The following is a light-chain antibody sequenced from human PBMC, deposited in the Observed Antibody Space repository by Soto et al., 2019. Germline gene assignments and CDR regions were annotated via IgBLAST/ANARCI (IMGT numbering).Light chain of an antibody. CDR1: QSVKTY. J-gene: IGKJ5*01. V-gene: IGKV3-11*01. Sequence: DIVLTQSPATLSLSPGERATLSCRASQSVKTYLTWYQQKPGQAPRLLIYDASNRATGIPPRFSGSGYGTDFTLTISTLEPEDFAVYYCQQRNDSPTTFGQGTRLEI. CDR3: QQRNDSPTT. CDR2: DAS.